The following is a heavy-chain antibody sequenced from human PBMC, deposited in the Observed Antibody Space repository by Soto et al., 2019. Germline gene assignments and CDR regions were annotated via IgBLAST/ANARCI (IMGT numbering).Heavy chain of an antibody. V-gene: IGHV1-8*01. Sequence: ASVKVSCKASGYTFTSYDINWVRQATGQGLEWMGWMNPNSGNTGYAQKFQGRVTMTRNTSISTAYMELSSLRSEDTAVYYCARAQYSSSFVSRYYGMDVWGQGPTVTVSS. J-gene: IGHJ6*02. CDR3: ARAQYSSSFVSRYYGMDV. CDR2: MNPNSGNT. D-gene: IGHD6-6*01. CDR1: GYTFTSYD.